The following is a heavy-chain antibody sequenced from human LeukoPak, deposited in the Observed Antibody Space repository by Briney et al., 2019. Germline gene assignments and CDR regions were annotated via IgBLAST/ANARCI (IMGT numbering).Heavy chain of an antibody. CDR2: INPNSGVT. J-gene: IGHJ3*02. V-gene: IGHV1-2*02. CDR1: GYTFTDYY. CDR3: TRDGAFDI. Sequence: ASVKVSCKASGYTFTDYYMHWVRQAPGQGLQWMGWINPNSGVTNSAQNFQGRIPMTRDTSISTAYTELSRLGSDDTAVYYCTRDGAFDIWGQGTMVTVSS.